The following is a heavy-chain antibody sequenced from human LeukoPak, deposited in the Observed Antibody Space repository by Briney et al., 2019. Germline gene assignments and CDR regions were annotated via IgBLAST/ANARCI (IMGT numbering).Heavy chain of an antibody. Sequence: SETLSLTCTVSGGSISSYYWSWIRQPPGKGLEWIGYIYYNGNTNYNPSLKSRVTMSVDTSKNQFSLKLSSVTAADTAVYYCARDPSSGWFAFNYWGQGTLVTASS. CDR1: GGSISSYY. J-gene: IGHJ4*02. CDR3: ARDPSSGWFAFNY. V-gene: IGHV4-59*01. D-gene: IGHD6-19*01. CDR2: IYYNGNT.